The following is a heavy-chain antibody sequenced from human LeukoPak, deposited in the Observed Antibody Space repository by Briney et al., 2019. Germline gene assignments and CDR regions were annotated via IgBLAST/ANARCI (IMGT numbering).Heavy chain of an antibody. CDR3: ASRKLGNDY. CDR1: GGSVSDYY. J-gene: IGHJ4*02. V-gene: IGHV4-59*02. Sequence: SETLSLTCTISGGSVSDYYWSWIRQSPGKGLEWIGYIYHTGSTSYSPSLKSRVTISADTSQNQLSLKLSSVTAADTAVYYCASRKLGNDYWGQGTLVTVSS. D-gene: IGHD7-27*01. CDR2: IYHTGST.